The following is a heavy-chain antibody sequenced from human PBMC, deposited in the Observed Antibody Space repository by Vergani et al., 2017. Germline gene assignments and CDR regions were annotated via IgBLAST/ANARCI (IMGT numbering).Heavy chain of an antibody. D-gene: IGHD7-27*01. CDR3: ARDFAPTADTGSDF. CDR1: GFTFSTYS. J-gene: IGHJ4*02. V-gene: IGHV3-48*01. CDR2: ISTSSSTI. Sequence: EVRLVESGGGLVQPGGSPRLSCAASGFTFSTYSLNWVRQAPGKGLDWVSYISTSSSTIYYADSVKGRFTISRDNAKNSLFLQMNSLRAEDTAVYYCARDFAPTADTGSDFWGQGTLVTVSS.